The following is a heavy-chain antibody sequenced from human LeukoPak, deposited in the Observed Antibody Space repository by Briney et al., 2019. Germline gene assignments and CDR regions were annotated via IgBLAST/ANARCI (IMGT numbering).Heavy chain of an antibody. CDR2: ISSSSIYI. V-gene: IGHV3-21*01. J-gene: IGHJ4*02. CDR3: AGDLRSPRAHFCY. Sequence: GGSLRLSCAASGFTFNVYNMNWVRQAPGKGLEWVSSISSSSIYIYYADSVKGRFTISRDNAKNSLYLQMNSLRAEDTAVYYCAGDLRSPRAHFCYWGQGTLVTFS. D-gene: IGHD3-9*01. CDR1: GFTFNVYN.